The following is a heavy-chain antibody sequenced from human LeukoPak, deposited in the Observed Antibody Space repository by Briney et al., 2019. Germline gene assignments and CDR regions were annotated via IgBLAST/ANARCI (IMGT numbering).Heavy chain of an antibody. J-gene: IGHJ3*02. CDR2: TNPNSGGT. Sequence: ASVKVSCKASGYTFTGYYMHWVRQAPGQGLEWMGWTNPNSGGTNYAQKFQGRVTMTRDTSISTAYMELSRLRSDDTAVYYCASGQYDSQYDSPYDAFDIWGQGTMVTVSS. D-gene: IGHD3-22*01. CDR1: GYTFTGYY. CDR3: ASGQYDSQYDSPYDAFDI. V-gene: IGHV1-2*02.